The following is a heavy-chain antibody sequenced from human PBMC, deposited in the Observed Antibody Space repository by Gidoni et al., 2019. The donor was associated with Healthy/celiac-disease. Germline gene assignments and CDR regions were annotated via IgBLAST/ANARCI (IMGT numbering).Heavy chain of an antibody. CDR2: IKQDGSEK. CDR1: GFTFSSYW. J-gene: IGHJ4*02. V-gene: IGHV3-7*03. Sequence: EVQLVESGGGLVQPGGSLRLSCAASGFTFSSYWMSWVRQAPGKGLEWVANIKQDGSEKYYVDSVKGRFTISRDNAKNSLYLQMNSLRAEDTAVYYCARISLDYGDYVDYWGQGTLVTVSS. CDR3: ARISLDYGDYVDY. D-gene: IGHD4-17*01.